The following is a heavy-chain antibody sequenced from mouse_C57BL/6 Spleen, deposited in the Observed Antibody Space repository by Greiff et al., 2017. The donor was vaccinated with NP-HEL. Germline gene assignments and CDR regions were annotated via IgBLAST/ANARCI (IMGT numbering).Heavy chain of an antibody. D-gene: IGHD2-3*01. CDR3: ARDGYYSAWFAY. CDR1: GFTFTDYY. CDR2: IRNKANGYTT. V-gene: IGHV7-3*01. J-gene: IGHJ3*01. Sequence: EVKVVESGGGLVQPGGSLSLSCAASGFTFTDYYMSWVRQPPGKALEWLGFIRNKANGYTTEYSASVKGRFTISRDNSQSILYLQMNALRAEDSATYYCARDGYYSAWFAYWGQGTLVTVSA.